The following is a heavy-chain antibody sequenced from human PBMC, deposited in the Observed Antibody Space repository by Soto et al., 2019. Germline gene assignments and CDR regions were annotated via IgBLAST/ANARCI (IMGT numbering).Heavy chain of an antibody. CDR1: GFSLTTGRMG. Sequence: VSGPTLVNPTETLTLTCNVSGFSLTTGRMGVSWIRQPPGKALEWLAHIFSGAERSYSRSLQGRLTVSKVGSGSHVVLTMTNMDPVDTGTYVCVRMNAESYSSYYAMDVWGQGTTVTVSS. D-gene: IGHD3-10*01. CDR3: VRMNAESYSSYYAMDV. J-gene: IGHJ6*02. V-gene: IGHV2-26*01. CDR2: IFSGAER.